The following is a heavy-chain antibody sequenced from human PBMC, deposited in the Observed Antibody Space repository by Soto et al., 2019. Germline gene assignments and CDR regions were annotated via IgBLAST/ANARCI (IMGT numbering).Heavy chain of an antibody. D-gene: IGHD2-15*01. J-gene: IGHJ6*02. CDR3: ARHLTYCSAGSCYSDFPYYGMDV. CDR2: IFYSGST. V-gene: IGHV4-39*01. Sequence: SETLSLTCTVSCGSISSSSYYWGWIRQPPGKGLEWIGSIFYSGSTYYNPSLKSRVTISVDTSKNQFSLKLSSVTAADTAVYYCARHLTYCSAGSCYSDFPYYGMDVWGQGTTVT. CDR1: CGSISSSSYY.